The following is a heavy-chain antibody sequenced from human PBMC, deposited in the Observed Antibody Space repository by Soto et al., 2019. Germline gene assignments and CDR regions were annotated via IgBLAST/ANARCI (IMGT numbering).Heavy chain of an antibody. J-gene: IGHJ6*02. CDR3: ARDKETCSSYYGMDV. CDR1: GFTFSDVY. Sequence: PGGALRLSCAASGFTFSDVYISWSRQAPGKGLEWGSYISNSGSAIYYADSLKGRFTISRDNTENSLYLKMTSLRAEDMAVYYCARDKETCSSYYGMDVWGQGTTVTVSS. D-gene: IGHD2-21*01. CDR2: ISNSGSAI. V-gene: IGHV3-11*01.